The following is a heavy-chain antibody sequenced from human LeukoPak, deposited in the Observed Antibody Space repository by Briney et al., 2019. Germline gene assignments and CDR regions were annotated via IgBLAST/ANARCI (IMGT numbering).Heavy chain of an antibody. CDR2: IYYSGST. Sequence: PETLSLTCTVSGGSISSSSHYWGWIRQPPGKGLEWIGSIYYSGSTYYNPSLKSRVTISVDTSKNQFSLKLSSVTAADTAVYYCARMDYYYYYMDVWGKGTTVTISS. J-gene: IGHJ6*03. CDR1: GGSISSSSHY. V-gene: IGHV4-39*01. CDR3: ARMDYYYYYMDV.